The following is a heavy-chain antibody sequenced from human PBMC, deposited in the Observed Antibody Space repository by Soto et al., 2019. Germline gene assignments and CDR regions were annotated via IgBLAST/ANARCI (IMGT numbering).Heavy chain of an antibody. CDR3: AKSVVHQWLVHDALDV. D-gene: IGHD6-19*01. J-gene: IGHJ3*01. Sequence: QVQLQESGPGLVKPSETLSLTCTVSGDSITSSYWTWIRQTPGQGLEWIGYIYYSATINYNPSLESRVTISIDTSKNQFSLRLSSVTAADTAVYFCAKSVVHQWLVHDALDVWGQGTTVTVSS. V-gene: IGHV4-59*03. CDR1: GDSITSSY. CDR2: IYYSATI.